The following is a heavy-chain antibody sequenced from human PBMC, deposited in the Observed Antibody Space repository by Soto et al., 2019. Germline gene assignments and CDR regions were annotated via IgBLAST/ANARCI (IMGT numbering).Heavy chain of an antibody. V-gene: IGHV3-30-3*01. CDR2: VSFDGSNK. Sequence: QVQLVESGGGVVQPGRSLRLSCAASGFTFSTHAMHWVRQAPGKGLDCVAIVSFDGSNKYYAEYVKGRFTISRDNSKNTLYLQMSGLTPEDTAVFYCARDQTGITTTGVARIDHWCQGTLVTVSS. CDR1: GFTFSTHA. J-gene: IGHJ4*02. CDR3: ARDQTGITTTGVARIDH. D-gene: IGHD1-20*01.